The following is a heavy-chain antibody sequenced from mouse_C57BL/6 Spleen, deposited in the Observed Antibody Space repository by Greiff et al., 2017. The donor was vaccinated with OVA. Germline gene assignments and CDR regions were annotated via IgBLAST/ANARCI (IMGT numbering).Heavy chain of an antibody. D-gene: IGHD2-3*01. Sequence: VQLQQPGAELVKPGASVKVSCKASGYTFTDYYMNWVKQSHGKSLEWIGVINPYNGGTSYNQKFKGKATLTVDKSSSTAYMELNSLTSEDSAVYYCARNDAFYAMDYWGQGTSVTVSS. CDR1: GYTFTDYY. CDR3: ARNDAFYAMDY. J-gene: IGHJ4*01. CDR2: INPYNGGT. V-gene: IGHV1-19*01.